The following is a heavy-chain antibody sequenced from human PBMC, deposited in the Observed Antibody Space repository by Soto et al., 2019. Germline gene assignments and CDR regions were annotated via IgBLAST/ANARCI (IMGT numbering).Heavy chain of an antibody. CDR1: GDTFSFYT. D-gene: IGHD3-10*01. CDR3: ATSYGSGYRAFVY. J-gene: IGHJ4*02. Sequence: QVQLVQSGAELKKPGSSVKVSCKASGDTFSFYTINWVRQAPGLGLEWMGRVNPILSMSNYAQKFQGRVTMTADKSTSTAYMELRSLRSEDTAFYYCATSYGSGYRAFVYWDQGALVTVSS. V-gene: IGHV1-69*02. CDR2: VNPILSMS.